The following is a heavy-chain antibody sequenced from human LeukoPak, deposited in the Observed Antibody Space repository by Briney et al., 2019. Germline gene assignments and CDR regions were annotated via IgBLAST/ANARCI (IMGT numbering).Heavy chain of an antibody. J-gene: IGHJ5*02. D-gene: IGHD3-9*01. V-gene: IGHV5-51*01. CDR1: GYSFTSYW. CDR2: IYPGDSDT. Sequence: GESLKISCKGSGYSFTSYWIGWVRQMPGKGLEWMGIIYPGDSDTRYSPSFQGQVTIPADKSISTAYLQWSSLKASDTAMYYCARRFTYYDILTGYYGAVAGAYHWFDPWGQGTLVTVSS. CDR3: ARRFTYYDILTGYYGAVAGAYHWFDP.